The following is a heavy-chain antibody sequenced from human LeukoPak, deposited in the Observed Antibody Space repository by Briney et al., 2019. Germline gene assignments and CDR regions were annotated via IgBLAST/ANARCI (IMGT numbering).Heavy chain of an antibody. D-gene: IGHD5-12*01. V-gene: IGHV3-48*03. CDR1: GFTFSSYE. Sequence: GGSLRLSCAASGFTFSSYEMNWVCQAPGKGLEWVSYISRSGTTIYYGDSVKGRFTISRDNAKNSLYLQMNSLRAEDTAVYYCARDLSGYDPYFDYWGQGTLVTVSS. J-gene: IGHJ4*02. CDR2: ISRSGTTI. CDR3: ARDLSGYDPYFDY.